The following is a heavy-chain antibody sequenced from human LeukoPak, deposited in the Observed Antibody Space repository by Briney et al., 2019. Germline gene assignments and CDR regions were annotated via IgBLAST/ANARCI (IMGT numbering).Heavy chain of an antibody. D-gene: IGHD3-22*01. CDR3: ARGAGLYDSSGYYGYYYYYMDV. CDR2: IYYSGST. V-gene: IGHV4-39*07. CDR1: GGSISSSSYY. Sequence: SETLSLTCTVSGGSISSSSYYWGWIRQPPGKGLEWIGSIYYSGSTYYNPSLKSRVTISVDTSKNQFSLKLRSVTAADTAVTYCARGAGLYDSSGYYGYYYYYMDVWGKGTTVTVSS. J-gene: IGHJ6*03.